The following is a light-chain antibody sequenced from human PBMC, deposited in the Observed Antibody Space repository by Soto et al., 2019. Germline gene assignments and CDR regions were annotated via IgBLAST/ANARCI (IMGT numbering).Light chain of an antibody. CDR1: HSVNTK. CDR3: QQYNNWYT. J-gene: IGKJ2*01. Sequence: ETVMTQSPATLSVSPGERATLSCRASHSVNTKLAWYQHKVGQAPRLLIYGASTRATGIPTRFSGSGSGTEFTLTISSLQSEDFAIYFCQQYNNWYTFGQGTKLEIK. CDR2: GAS. V-gene: IGKV3-15*01.